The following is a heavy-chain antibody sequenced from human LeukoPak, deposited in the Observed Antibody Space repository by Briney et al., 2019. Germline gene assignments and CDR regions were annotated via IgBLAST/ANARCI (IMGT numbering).Heavy chain of an antibody. CDR2: IKQDGSEK. V-gene: IGHV3-7*01. Sequence: GGSLRLSCAASGFTFSSYSMNWVRQAPGKGLEWVANIKQDGSEKYYVDSVKGRFTISRDNTKNSLYLQMDSLRAEDRAVYYCARISTSVAGADYWGQGALVTVSS. CDR1: GFTFSSYS. CDR3: ARISTSVAGADY. D-gene: IGHD6-19*01. J-gene: IGHJ4*02.